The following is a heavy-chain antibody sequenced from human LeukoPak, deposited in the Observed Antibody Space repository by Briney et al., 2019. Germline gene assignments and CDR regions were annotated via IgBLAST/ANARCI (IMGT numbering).Heavy chain of an antibody. J-gene: IGHJ4*02. CDR1: GFTVSSNY. D-gene: IGHD7-27*01. V-gene: IGHV3-53*01. CDR3: ARSQLTGYFDY. Sequence: GGSLRLSCAASGFTVSSNYMSWVRQAPGEGLEWVSVIYSGGSTYYADSVKGRFTISRDNSKNTLYLQMNSLRAEDTAVYSCARSQLTGYFDYWGQGTLVTVSS. CDR2: IYSGGST.